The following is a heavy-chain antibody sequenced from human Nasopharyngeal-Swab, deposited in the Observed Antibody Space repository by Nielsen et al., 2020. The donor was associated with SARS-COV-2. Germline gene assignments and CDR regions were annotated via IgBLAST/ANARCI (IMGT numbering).Heavy chain of an antibody. D-gene: IGHD5-12*01. CDR3: AKDRDSGDDSDDYYHYYGMDV. Sequence: GGSLRLSCAASGFTFRSYAISWVRQAPGKGLEWVSVISGSDPTTYYADSVKGRFTISRDNSKNTVNLQMNSLRVEDTAIYYCAKDRDSGDDSDDYYHYYGMDVWGQGTTVTVSS. V-gene: IGHV3-23*01. CDR2: ISGSDPTT. CDR1: GFTFRSYA. J-gene: IGHJ6*02.